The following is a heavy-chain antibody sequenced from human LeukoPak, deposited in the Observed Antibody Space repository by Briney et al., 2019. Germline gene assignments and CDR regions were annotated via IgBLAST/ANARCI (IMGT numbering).Heavy chain of an antibody. D-gene: IGHD2-2*01. V-gene: IGHV3-33*03. J-gene: IGHJ2*01. CDR1: GFTFINHG. CDR3: VVVLVPAAVWQFDL. CDR2: IGVDGSKK. Sequence: GGSLRLSCAASGFTFINHGFPWVRQAPGKGPEWVALIGVDGSKKYYADSLKGRITVSRDNSRNTLDLQMSSLRVEDTSVYYCVVVLVPAAVWQFDLWGRGTLVTVSS.